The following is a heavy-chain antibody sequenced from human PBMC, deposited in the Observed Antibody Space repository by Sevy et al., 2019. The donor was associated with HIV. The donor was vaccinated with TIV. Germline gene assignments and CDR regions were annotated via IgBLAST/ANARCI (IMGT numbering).Heavy chain of an antibody. CDR1: GYTFTGYY. CDR3: TRSAAEAKNFYCGGDCYSDY. J-gene: IGHJ4*02. CDR2: INPNSGDT. D-gene: IGHD2-21*02. V-gene: IGHV1-2*02. Sequence: ASVKVSCKASGYTFTGYYLHWVRQAPGQGLEWMGWINPNSGDTNYVPKFQGRVTMTRDTSISTASMELSRLRSDDTAVYYCTRSAAEAKNFYCGGDCYSDYWGQGTLVTVSS.